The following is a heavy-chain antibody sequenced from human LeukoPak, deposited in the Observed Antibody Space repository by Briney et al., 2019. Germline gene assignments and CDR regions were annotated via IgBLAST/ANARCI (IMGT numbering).Heavy chain of an antibody. J-gene: IGHJ4*02. CDR2: INWNGATT. CDR1: GFTFEESG. CDR3: ARSVGTTVPDFFDD. D-gene: IGHD4-17*01. V-gene: IGHV3-20*04. Sequence: GGSLRLSCVASGFTFEESGFTWVRQPPGKGLEWVSGINWNGATTAYADSVRGRFTISRDNARASVYLQMDSLRADDTALYFCARSVGTTVPDFFDDWGQGTLVTVSS.